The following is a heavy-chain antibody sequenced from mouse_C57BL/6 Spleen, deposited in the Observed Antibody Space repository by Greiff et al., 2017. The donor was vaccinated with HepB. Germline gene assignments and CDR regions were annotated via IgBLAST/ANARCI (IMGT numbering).Heavy chain of an antibody. V-gene: IGHV5S21*01. CDR2: ISSGGDYI. J-gene: IGHJ2*01. CDR3: TRQGGRGYFDY. Sequence: EVKVEESGEGLVKPGGSLKLSCAASGFTFSSYAMSWVRQTPEKRLEWVAYISSGGDYIYYADTVKGRFTISRDNARNTLYLQMSSLKSEDTAMYYCTRQGGRGYFDYWGQGTTLTVSS. D-gene: IGHD3-3*01. CDR1: GFTFSSYA.